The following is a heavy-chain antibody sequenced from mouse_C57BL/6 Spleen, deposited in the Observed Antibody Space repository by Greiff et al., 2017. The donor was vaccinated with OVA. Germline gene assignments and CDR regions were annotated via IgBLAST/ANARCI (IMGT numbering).Heavy chain of an antibody. V-gene: IGHV2-2*01. J-gene: IGHJ3*01. CDR3: ARRDYGSSYSFAY. D-gene: IGHD1-1*01. CDR1: GFSLTSYG. CDR2: IWSGGST. Sequence: VQRVESGPGLVQPSQSLSITCTVSGFSLTSYGVHWVRQSPGKGLEWLGVIWSGGSTDYNAAFISRLSISKDNSKSQVFFKMNSLQADDTAIYYCARRDYGSSYSFAYWGQGTLVTVSA.